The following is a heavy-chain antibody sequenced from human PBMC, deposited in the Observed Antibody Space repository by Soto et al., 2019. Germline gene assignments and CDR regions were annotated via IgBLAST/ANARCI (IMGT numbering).Heavy chain of an antibody. Sequence: GASVKVSCKASGYTFTSYDINWVRQATGQGLEWMGWMNPNSGNTGYAQKFQGRVTMTRNTSISTAYMELSSLRSEDTAVYYCARVPGMAGGFGIAAAGLDFCDWGQGTLVTVSS. CDR3: ARVPGMAGGFGIAAAGLDFCD. V-gene: IGHV1-8*01. CDR1: GYTFTSYD. J-gene: IGHJ4*02. D-gene: IGHD6-13*01. CDR2: MNPNSGNT.